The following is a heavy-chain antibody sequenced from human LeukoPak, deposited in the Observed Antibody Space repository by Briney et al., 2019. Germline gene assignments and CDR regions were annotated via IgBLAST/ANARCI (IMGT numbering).Heavy chain of an antibody. J-gene: IGHJ4*02. CDR2: ISWNSGSI. Sequence: GGSLRLSCAASGFTFSSYWIHWVRQAPGKGLEWVSGISWNSGSIGYADSVKGRFTISRDNAKNSLYLQMNSLRAEDTALYYCAKDAANSGSYYLDYWGQGTLVTVSS. CDR3: AKDAANSGSYYLDY. V-gene: IGHV3-9*01. D-gene: IGHD1-26*01. CDR1: GFTFSSYW.